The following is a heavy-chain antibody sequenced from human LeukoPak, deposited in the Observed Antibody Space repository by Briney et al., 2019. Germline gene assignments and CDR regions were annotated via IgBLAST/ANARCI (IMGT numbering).Heavy chain of an antibody. CDR2: IYTSGST. D-gene: IGHD3-3*01. CDR1: GGSISSYY. J-gene: IGHJ6*03. CDR3: AKDRIWSGYYYMDV. V-gene: IGHV4-4*07. Sequence: SETLSLTCTVSGGSISSYYWSWIRQPAGKGLEWIGRIYTSGSTNYNPSLKSRVTMSVDTSKNQFSLKLSSVTAADTAVYYCAKDRIWSGYYYMDVWGKGTTVTVSS.